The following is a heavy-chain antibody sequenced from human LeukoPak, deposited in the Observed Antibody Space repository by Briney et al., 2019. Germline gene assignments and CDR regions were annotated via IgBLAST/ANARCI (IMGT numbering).Heavy chain of an antibody. CDR3: ATEGVATIIFDY. J-gene: IGHJ4*02. Sequence: ASVKVSCKASGYTFTSYYMHWVRQAPGQGLEWMGIINPSGGSTSYAQKFQGRVTMTRDTSTSTVYMELSSLRSEDTAVYYCATEGVATIIFDYWGQGTLVTVSS. D-gene: IGHD5-24*01. CDR1: GYTFTSYY. CDR2: INPSGGST. V-gene: IGHV1-46*01.